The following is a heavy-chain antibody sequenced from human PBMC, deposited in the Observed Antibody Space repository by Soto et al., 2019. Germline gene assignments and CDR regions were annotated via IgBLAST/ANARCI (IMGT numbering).Heavy chain of an antibody. CDR3: AGIGYCSSASCGYFDY. V-gene: IGHV2-70*11. J-gene: IGHJ4*02. CDR2: IDWDDDK. Sequence: SGPTLVNPTQTLTLTCTFSGFSLSTSGMCVSWIRQPPGKALEWLARIDWDDDKYYSTSLKTRLTISKDTSTNQVVLTMTNMDLVDTATYYCAGIGYCSSASCGYFDYWGQGPLVTVSS. D-gene: IGHD2-2*03. CDR1: GFSLSTSGMC.